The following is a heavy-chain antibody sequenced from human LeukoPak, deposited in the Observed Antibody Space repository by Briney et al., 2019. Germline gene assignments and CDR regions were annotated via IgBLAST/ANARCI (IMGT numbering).Heavy chain of an antibody. CDR1: EYSFTSYW. V-gene: IGHV5-51*01. Sequence: GASLKISCKGSEYSFTSYWIGWVRQMPGKGLEWMGIIYPGDSDTRYSPSFHGQATISAAKSSTTAYLQWSSLKASDTAMYYCARSVDAFDIWGQGTMVTVSS. CDR2: IYPGDSDT. J-gene: IGHJ3*02. CDR3: ARSVDAFDI.